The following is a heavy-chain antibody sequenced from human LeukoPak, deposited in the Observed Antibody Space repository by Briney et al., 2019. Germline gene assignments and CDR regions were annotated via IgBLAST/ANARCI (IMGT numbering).Heavy chain of an antibody. Sequence: GGSLRLSCAASGFTFSSYGMHWVRQAPGKGLEWVAVISYDGSNKYYVDSVKGRFTISRDNSKNTLYLQMNSLRAEDTAVYYCAKDMGEGGEDYWGQGTLVTVSS. CDR3: AKDMGEGGEDY. D-gene: IGHD3-16*01. CDR1: GFTFSSYG. V-gene: IGHV3-30*18. CDR2: ISYDGSNK. J-gene: IGHJ4*02.